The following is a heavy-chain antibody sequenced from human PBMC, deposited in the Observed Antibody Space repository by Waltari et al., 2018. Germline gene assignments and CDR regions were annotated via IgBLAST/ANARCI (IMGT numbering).Heavy chain of an antibody. Sequence: QITLRESGPTLVKPTQTLTLTCTISGFSLSASEVCGAWIRQPPGQALEWLAHSYGENAKQLSPSLRSRLTCTKDATKNQVVLTMINMDPVYTGTYDCVHSLGRGKIDYFDYWGQGTLVTVS. CDR3: VHSLGRGKIDYFDY. CDR1: GFSLSASEVC. V-gene: IGHV2-5*02. D-gene: IGHD3-16*01. CDR2: SYGENAK. J-gene: IGHJ4*02.